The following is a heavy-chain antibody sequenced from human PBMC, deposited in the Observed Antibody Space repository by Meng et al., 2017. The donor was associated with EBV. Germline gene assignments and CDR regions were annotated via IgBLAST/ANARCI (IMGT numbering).Heavy chain of an antibody. CDR2: IIPIFGTA. D-gene: IGHD2-15*01. V-gene: IGHV1-69*01. CDR3: ARDALGYCSGGSCPYNWFDP. J-gene: IGHJ5*02. Sequence: QVQLVQSGAEVQKPGSSVKVSCKASGGTFSSYAISWVRQAPGQGLEWMGGIIPIFGTANYAQKFQGRVTITADESTSTAYMELSSLRSEDTAVYYCARDALGYCSGGSCPYNWFDPWGQGTLVTVSS. CDR1: GGTFSSYA.